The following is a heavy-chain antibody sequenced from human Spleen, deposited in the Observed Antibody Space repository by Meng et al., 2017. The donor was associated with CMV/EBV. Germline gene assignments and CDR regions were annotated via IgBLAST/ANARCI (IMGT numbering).Heavy chain of an antibody. CDR1: GGSFSGYY. Sequence: SETLSLTCAVYGGSFSGYYRSWIRQPPGKGLEWIGEINHSGSTNYNPSLKSRVTISADTSKNQFTLKLSSVTAADTAVYYCARTRMITIFGVAQKNTYYYYYGMDVWGQGTTVTVSS. J-gene: IGHJ6*02. V-gene: IGHV4-34*01. CDR2: INHSGST. D-gene: IGHD3-3*01. CDR3: ARTRMITIFGVAQKNTYYYYYGMDV.